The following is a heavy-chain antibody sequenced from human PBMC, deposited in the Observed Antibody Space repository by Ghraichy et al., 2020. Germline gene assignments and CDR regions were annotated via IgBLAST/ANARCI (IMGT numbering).Heavy chain of an antibody. CDR1: GYSFTSYW. D-gene: IGHD4-17*01. V-gene: IGHV5-51*01. Sequence: GESLNISCKGSGYSFTSYWIGWVRQMPGKGLEWMGIIYPGDSDTRYSPSFQGQVTISADKSISTAYLQWSSLKASDTAMYYCARHSDYGDYVLHVSDYYYGMDVWGQGTTVTVSS. J-gene: IGHJ6*02. CDR3: ARHSDYGDYVLHVSDYYYGMDV. CDR2: IYPGDSDT.